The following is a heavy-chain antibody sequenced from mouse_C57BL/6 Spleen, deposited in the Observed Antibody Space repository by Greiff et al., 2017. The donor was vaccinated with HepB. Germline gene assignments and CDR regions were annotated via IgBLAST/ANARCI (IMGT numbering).Heavy chain of an antibody. J-gene: IGHJ2*01. CDR2: INPNNGGT. V-gene: IGHV1-26*01. D-gene: IGHD2-5*01. CDR3: ARRGSNYVFDY. Sequence: VQLQQSGPELVKPGASVKISCKASGYTFTDYYMNWVKQSHGKSLEWIGDINPNNGGTSYNQKFKGKATLTVDKSSSKAYMELRSLTSEDSAVYYCARRGSNYVFDYWGQGTTLTVSS. CDR1: GYTFTDYY.